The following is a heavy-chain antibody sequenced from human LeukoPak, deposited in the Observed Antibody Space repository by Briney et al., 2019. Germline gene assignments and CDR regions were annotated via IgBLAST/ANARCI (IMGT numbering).Heavy chain of an antibody. J-gene: IGHJ4*02. CDR3: ARDFYDGFALDY. Sequence: GGSLRLSCAASGFTFDDYGMSWVRQAPGKGLEWVSFIFSSSTYIYYTDSVKGRFTISRDNARNSLYLQMDNLRAEDTGVYYCARDFYDGFALDYWGQGTPVTVSS. D-gene: IGHD2/OR15-2a*01. CDR2: IFSSSTYI. CDR1: GFTFDDYG. V-gene: IGHV3-21*03.